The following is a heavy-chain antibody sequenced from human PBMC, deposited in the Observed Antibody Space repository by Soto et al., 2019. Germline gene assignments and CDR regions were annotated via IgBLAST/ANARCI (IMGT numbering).Heavy chain of an antibody. J-gene: IGHJ6*02. V-gene: IGHV4-31*03. D-gene: IGHD1-1*01. CDR2: IYYNGST. CDR3: ARDMTTGYYYSGMDV. CDR1: GGSINSGAYY. Sequence: SETLSLTCTVSGGSINSGAYYWTWIRQHPGKGLEWIGYIYYNGSTFYNPSLKSRVTISVDTSKSQFSLKLSSVTAADTAVYYCARDMTTGYYYSGMDVWGQGTTVTVSS.